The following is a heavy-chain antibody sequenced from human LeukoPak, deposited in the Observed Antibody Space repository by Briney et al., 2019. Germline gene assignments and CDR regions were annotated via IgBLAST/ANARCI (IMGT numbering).Heavy chain of an antibody. Sequence: GASVKVSCKASGYTFTSYDINWVRQTTGQGLEWMGWMNPNSGNTGYAQKFQGRVTMTRNTSISTAYMELSSLRSEDTAVYYCARAPLHQWYNWNYVIWFDPWGQGTLVTVSS. V-gene: IGHV1-8*01. J-gene: IGHJ5*02. CDR2: MNPNSGNT. CDR1: GYTFTSYD. CDR3: ARAPLHQWYNWNYVIWFDP. D-gene: IGHD1-7*01.